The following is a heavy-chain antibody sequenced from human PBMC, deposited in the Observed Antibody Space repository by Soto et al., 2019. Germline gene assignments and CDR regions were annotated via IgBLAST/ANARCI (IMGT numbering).Heavy chain of an antibody. CDR3: ARHGCSSTSCPTYYYYYYMDV. J-gene: IGHJ6*03. CDR1: GGSISSYY. Sequence: SETLSLTCTVSGGSISSYYWSWIRQPPGKGLEWIGYIYYSGSTNYNPSLKSRVTISVDTSKNQFSLKLSSVTAADTAVYYCARHGCSSTSCPTYYYYYYMDVWGKGTTVTVSS. V-gene: IGHV4-59*08. CDR2: IYYSGST. D-gene: IGHD2-2*01.